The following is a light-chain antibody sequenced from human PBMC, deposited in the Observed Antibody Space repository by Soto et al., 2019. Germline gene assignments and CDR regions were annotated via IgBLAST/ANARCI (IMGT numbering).Light chain of an antibody. J-gene: IGKJ3*01. Sequence: EIVLTQSPATLTLSPGERATLSCRASQSVSSYLAWYQQKPGQAPRLLIYDASNRATGIRARFSGIGSGTAFTLTISSLEPEDFAVYYCQQRSNWPPFTFGPGTKVDIK. CDR2: DAS. V-gene: IGKV3-11*01. CDR1: QSVSSY. CDR3: QQRSNWPPFT.